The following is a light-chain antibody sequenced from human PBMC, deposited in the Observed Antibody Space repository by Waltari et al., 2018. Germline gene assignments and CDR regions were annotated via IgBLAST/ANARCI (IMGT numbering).Light chain of an antibody. Sequence: DIQMTQSPSSLPASVGDRVTITCRASQSINNYLNWYQQKPGKAPKLLIHVASTLQGGVPSRFSGGGYGTDFTLTVSSLQAEDFATYYCLQTSSTPWTFGQGTKVEIK. CDR1: QSINNY. J-gene: IGKJ1*01. CDR3: LQTSSTPWT. CDR2: VAS. V-gene: IGKV1-39*01.